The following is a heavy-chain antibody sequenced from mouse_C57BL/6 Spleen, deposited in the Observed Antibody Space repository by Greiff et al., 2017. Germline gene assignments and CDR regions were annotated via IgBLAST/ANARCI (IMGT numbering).Heavy chain of an antibody. CDR3: ARKPDSNYYAMDY. CDR2: INPSSGYT. Sequence: VQLQQSGAELARPGASVKMSCKASGYTFTSYTMHWVKQRPGQGLEWIGYINPSSGYTKYNQKFKDKATLTADKSSSTAYMQLSSLTSEDSAVYYCARKPDSNYYAMDYWGRGTSDTVSS. CDR1: GYTFTSYT. D-gene: IGHD2-5*01. J-gene: IGHJ4*01. V-gene: IGHV1-4*01.